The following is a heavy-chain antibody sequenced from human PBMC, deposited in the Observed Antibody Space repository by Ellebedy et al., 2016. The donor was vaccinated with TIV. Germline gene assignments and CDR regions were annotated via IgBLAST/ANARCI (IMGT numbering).Heavy chain of an antibody. Sequence: GESLKISXAASGFTFSTYAMHWVRQAPGKGLEWVASLSYNGRNEYYRDSVKGRVTISRDISENTLYLQMNGLRAEDTDVYYCAREYYDILAGSYFGAFDIWGQGTMVTVSS. J-gene: IGHJ3*02. V-gene: IGHV3-30*03. CDR3: AREYYDILAGSYFGAFDI. CDR2: LSYNGRNE. D-gene: IGHD3-9*01. CDR1: GFTFSTYA.